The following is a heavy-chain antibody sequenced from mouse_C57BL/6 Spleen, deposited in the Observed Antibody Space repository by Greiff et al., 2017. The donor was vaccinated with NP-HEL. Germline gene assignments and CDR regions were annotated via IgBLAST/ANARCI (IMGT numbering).Heavy chain of an antibody. CDR2: INYDGSST. V-gene: IGHV5-16*01. D-gene: IGHD1-1*01. CDR1: GFTFSDYY. Sequence: EVKLMESEGGLVQPGSSMKLSCTASGFTFSDYYMAWVRQVPEKGLEWVANINYDGSSTYYLDSLKSRFIISRDNAKNILYLQMSSLKSEDTATYYCARDKDYYYWYFDVWGTGTTVTVSS. J-gene: IGHJ1*03. CDR3: ARDKDYYYWYFDV.